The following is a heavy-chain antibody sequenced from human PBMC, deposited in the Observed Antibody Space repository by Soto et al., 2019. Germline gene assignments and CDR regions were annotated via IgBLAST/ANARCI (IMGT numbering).Heavy chain of an antibody. Sequence: SVKVSCKAFGGTFSSYAISWVRQAPGQGLEWMGGIIPIFGTANYAQKFQGRVTITADKSTSTAYMELSSLRSEDTAVYYCARDLPYYDYVWGSYRHGAFDIWGQGTMVTVSS. V-gene: IGHV1-69*06. D-gene: IGHD3-16*02. CDR3: ARDLPYYDYVWGSYRHGAFDI. CDR1: GGTFSSYA. J-gene: IGHJ3*02. CDR2: IIPIFGTA.